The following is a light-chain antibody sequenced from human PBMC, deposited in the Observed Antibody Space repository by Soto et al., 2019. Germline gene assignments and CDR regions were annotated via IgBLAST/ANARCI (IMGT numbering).Light chain of an antibody. J-gene: IGKJ1*01. V-gene: IGKV3-20*01. CDR2: GAS. Sequence: EIVLAQSPGTLSLSPGESATLSCRASQSVSSSFLAWYQQKAGQAPRLLIYGASRRATGIPDRFSGSGSGTDFNLTISRLEPEDFAVYYCQQYVSSPWAFGQGTTVDIK. CDR3: QQYVSSPWA. CDR1: QSVSSSF.